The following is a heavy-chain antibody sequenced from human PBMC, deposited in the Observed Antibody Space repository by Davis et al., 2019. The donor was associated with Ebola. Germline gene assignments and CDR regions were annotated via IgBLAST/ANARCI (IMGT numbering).Heavy chain of an antibody. CDR1: GYTFTGYY. V-gene: IGHV1-2*02. D-gene: IGHD3-16*01. J-gene: IGHJ4*02. CDR2: INPNSGGT. Sequence: ASVKVSCKAPGYTFTGYYMHWVRQAPGQGLEWMGWINPNSGGTNYAQKFQGRVTMTRDTSISTAYMELSRLRSDDTAVYYCARDDINQGLGKNYWGQGTLVTVSS. CDR3: ARDDINQGLGKNY.